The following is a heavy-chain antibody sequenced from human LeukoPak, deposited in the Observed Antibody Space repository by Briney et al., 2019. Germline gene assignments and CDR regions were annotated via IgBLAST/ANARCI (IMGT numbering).Heavy chain of an antibody. J-gene: IGHJ3*02. D-gene: IGHD3-22*01. CDR3: ARGKGRYYYDSSDAFDI. CDR2: IYYSGST. V-gene: IGHV4-59*08. CDR1: GGSISSYY. Sequence: SETLSLTCTVSGGSISSYYWSWIRQPPGKGLEWIGYIYYSGSTNYNPSLKSRVTISVDTSKNQFSLKLSSVTAADTAVYYCARGKGRYYYDSSDAFDIWGQGTMVTVSS.